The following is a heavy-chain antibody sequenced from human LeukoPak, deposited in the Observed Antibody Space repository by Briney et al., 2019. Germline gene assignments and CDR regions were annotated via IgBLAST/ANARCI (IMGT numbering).Heavy chain of an antibody. CDR3: ATSESSGPFDY. Sequence: GASVKVSCKVSGYTLTELSMHWVRQAPGKGLEWMGGFDPEDGETIYAQKFQGRVTMTKDTSTDTAYMELSSLRSEDTAVYYCATSESSGPFDYWGQGTLVTVSS. D-gene: IGHD6-19*01. J-gene: IGHJ4*02. V-gene: IGHV1-24*01. CDR2: FDPEDGET. CDR1: GYTLTELS.